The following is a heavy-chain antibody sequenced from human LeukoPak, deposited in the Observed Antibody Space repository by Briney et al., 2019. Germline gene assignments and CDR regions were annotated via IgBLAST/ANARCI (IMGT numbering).Heavy chain of an antibody. CDR3: ARQMYYYDSSPGAFDI. V-gene: IGHV4-59*08. CDR2: IYYSGST. D-gene: IGHD3-22*01. Sequence: PSETLSLTCTVSGGSISSYYWSWIRQPPGKGLEWIGYIYYSGSTNYNPSLKSRVTISVDTSENQFSLKLSSVTAADTAVYYCARQMYYYDSSPGAFDIWGQGTMVTVSS. CDR1: GGSISSYY. J-gene: IGHJ3*02.